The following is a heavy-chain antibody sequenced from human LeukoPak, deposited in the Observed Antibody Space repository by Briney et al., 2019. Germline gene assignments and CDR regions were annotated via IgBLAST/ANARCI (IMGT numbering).Heavy chain of an antibody. D-gene: IGHD3-9*01. CDR1: GYTFTSYG. CDR2: ISAYNGNT. Sequence: ASVKVSCKASGYTFTSYGISWVRQAPGQGLEWMGWISAYNGNTNYAQKLQGRVTMTTDTSTSTAYMELRSLRSDDTAVYYCARDQTYYEILTGYYLYWGQGTLVTVSS. J-gene: IGHJ4*02. V-gene: IGHV1-18*01. CDR3: ARDQTYYEILTGYYLY.